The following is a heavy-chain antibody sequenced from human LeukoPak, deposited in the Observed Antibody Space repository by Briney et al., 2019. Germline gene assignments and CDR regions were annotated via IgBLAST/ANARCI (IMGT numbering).Heavy chain of an antibody. J-gene: IGHJ4*02. CDR2: IKQDGSEK. D-gene: IGHD6-13*01. CDR3: ARAEGYSSSWYQYYFDY. V-gene: IGHV3-7*01. CDR1: GFTFSSYW. Sequence: GGPLRLSCAASGFTFSSYWMSWVRQAPGKGLEWVANIKQDGSEKYYVDSVKGRFTISRDNAKNSLYLQMNSLGAEDTAVYYCARAEGYSSSWYQYYFDYWGQGTLVTVSS.